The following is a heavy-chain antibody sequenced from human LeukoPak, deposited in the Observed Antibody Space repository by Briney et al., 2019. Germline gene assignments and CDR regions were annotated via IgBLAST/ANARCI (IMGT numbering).Heavy chain of an antibody. CDR1: GGSVSSGSYY. J-gene: IGHJ4*02. Sequence: PSETLSLTCTVSGGSVSSGSYYWSWIRQPPGKGLEWIGYIYDSGSTNYNPSLKSRVTIPVDTSKNQFSLKLSSVTAADTAVYYCARLGSSRANYFDYWGQGTLVTVSS. CDR2: IYDSGST. D-gene: IGHD6-6*01. V-gene: IGHV4-61*01. CDR3: ARLGSSRANYFDY.